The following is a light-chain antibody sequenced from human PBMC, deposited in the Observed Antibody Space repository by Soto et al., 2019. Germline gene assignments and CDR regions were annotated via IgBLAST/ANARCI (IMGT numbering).Light chain of an antibody. CDR2: DAS. Sequence: EIVLTQSPATLSLSPGERATLSCRASQSVSSYLAWYQQKPGQAPRLLIYDASNRATGIPARFSGSGSGTDFTLTISSLEPDDFAVYYCQQRCNWPLTFGGGTKVEIK. V-gene: IGKV3-11*01. CDR3: QQRCNWPLT. CDR1: QSVSSY. J-gene: IGKJ4*01.